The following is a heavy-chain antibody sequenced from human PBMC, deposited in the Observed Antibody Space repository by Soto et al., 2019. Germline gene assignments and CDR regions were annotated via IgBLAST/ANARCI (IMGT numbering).Heavy chain of an antibody. J-gene: IGHJ4*02. D-gene: IGHD3-16*01. CDR3: AGTRGGTRPSHC. Sequence: SALTPNTCFMTRVPQAPGKGLEWVSGISESGDTTYYADSVKGRFAISRDNTKNPVYLQLNSLRGEDTAVYFGAGTRGGTRPSHCWGQGT. CDR1: ALTPNTCF. V-gene: IGHV3-23*01. CDR2: ISESGDTT.